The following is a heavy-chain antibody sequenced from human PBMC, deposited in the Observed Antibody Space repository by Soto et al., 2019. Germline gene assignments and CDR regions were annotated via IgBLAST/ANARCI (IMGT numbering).Heavy chain of an antibody. CDR1: GYTFTGYY. V-gene: IGHV1-2*04. CDR3: ARGFGYSYAQRGYFDY. Sequence: ASVEVSCKASGYTFTGYYMHWVRQAPGQGLEWMGWINPNSGGTNYAQKFQGWVTMTRDTSISTAYMELSRLRSDDTAVYYCARGFGYSYAQRGYFDYWGQGTLVTVSS. J-gene: IGHJ4*02. CDR2: INPNSGGT. D-gene: IGHD5-18*01.